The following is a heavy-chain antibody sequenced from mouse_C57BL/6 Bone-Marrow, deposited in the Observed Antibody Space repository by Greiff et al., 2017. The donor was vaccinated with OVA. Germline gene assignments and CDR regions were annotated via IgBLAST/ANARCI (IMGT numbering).Heavy chain of an antibody. Sequence: VQLKESGPGLVKPSQSLSLTCSVTGYSITSGYYWNWIRQFPGNKLEWMGYISYDGSNNYNPSLKNRISITRDTSKNQFFLKLNSVTTEDTATYYCARENWEWYFDVWGTGTTVTVSS. CDR1: GYSITSGYY. CDR2: ISYDGSN. D-gene: IGHD4-1*01. J-gene: IGHJ1*03. V-gene: IGHV3-6*01. CDR3: ARENWEWYFDV.